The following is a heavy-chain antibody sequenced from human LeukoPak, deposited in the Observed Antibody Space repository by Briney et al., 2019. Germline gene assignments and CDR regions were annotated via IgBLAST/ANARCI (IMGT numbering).Heavy chain of an antibody. J-gene: IGHJ4*02. Sequence: GGSLRLSCAASGFTFSSYVMHWVRQAPGKGLEWVAIISYDGSNEYYADSVKGRFTISRDNSKNTLFLQMNSLRPDDTAVYYCATTLGSGWKFDYWGQGTLVTVSS. CDR1: GFTFSSYV. D-gene: IGHD6-19*01. V-gene: IGHV3-30*04. CDR2: ISYDGSNE. CDR3: ATTLGSGWKFDY.